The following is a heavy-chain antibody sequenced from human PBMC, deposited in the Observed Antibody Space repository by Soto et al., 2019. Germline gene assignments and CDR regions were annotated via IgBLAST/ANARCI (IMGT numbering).Heavy chain of an antibody. V-gene: IGHV3-30*18. CDR2: ISYDGGNK. D-gene: IGHD3-22*01. CDR3: AKDTYYHDSSGYYVFDY. J-gene: IGHJ4*02. Sequence: QVQLVESEGGVVQPGRSLRLSCAASGFTFSSYGMHWVRQAPGNGLEWVAVISYDGGNKNYVDSVKGRFTISRDNSKNTLYLQMNSLRAEDTAVYYCAKDTYYHDSSGYYVFDYWGQGTLVTVSS. CDR1: GFTFSSYG.